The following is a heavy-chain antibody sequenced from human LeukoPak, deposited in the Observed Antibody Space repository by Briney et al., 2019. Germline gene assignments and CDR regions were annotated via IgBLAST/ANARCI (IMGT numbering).Heavy chain of an antibody. Sequence: ASVKVSCKASGGTFSSYDISWVRQAPGQGLEWMGGIIPIFGTANYAQKFQGRVTITADESTSTAYMELSSLRSEDTAVYYCARGVRLEDTAMVTFYYYGMDVWGQGTTVTVSS. CDR3: ARGVRLEDTAMVTFYYYGMDV. V-gene: IGHV1-69*13. J-gene: IGHJ6*02. CDR1: GGTFSSYD. CDR2: IIPIFGTA. D-gene: IGHD5-18*01.